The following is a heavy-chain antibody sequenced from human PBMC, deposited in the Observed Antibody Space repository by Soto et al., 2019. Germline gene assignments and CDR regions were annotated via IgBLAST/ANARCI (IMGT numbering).Heavy chain of an antibody. CDR1: GFTFSDHY. CDR2: TRNKANSYTT. J-gene: IGHJ3*02. V-gene: IGHV3-72*01. CDR3: ATAVDDAFDI. D-gene: IGHD2-15*01. Sequence: EVQLVESGGGLVQPGGSLRLSCAASGFTFSDHYMDWVRQAPGKGLEWVGRTRNKANSYTTEYAASVKGRFTIARDDSKNSLYLQMNSLKTEDAAVYYCATAVDDAFDIWGQGTMVTASS.